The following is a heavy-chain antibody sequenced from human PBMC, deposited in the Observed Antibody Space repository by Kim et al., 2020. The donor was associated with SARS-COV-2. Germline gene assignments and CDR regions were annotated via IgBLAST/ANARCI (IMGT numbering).Heavy chain of an antibody. D-gene: IGHD1-26*01. CDR2: ISYDGSNK. CDR3: AREAVGSYYGGGGAFDI. CDR1: GFTFSSYA. Sequence: GGSLRLSCAASGFTFSSYAMHWVRQAPGKGLEWVAVISYDGSNKYYADSVKGRFTISRDNSKNTLYLQMNSLRAEDTAVYYCAREAVGSYYGGGGAFDIWGQGTMVTVSS. J-gene: IGHJ3*02. V-gene: IGHV3-30*04.